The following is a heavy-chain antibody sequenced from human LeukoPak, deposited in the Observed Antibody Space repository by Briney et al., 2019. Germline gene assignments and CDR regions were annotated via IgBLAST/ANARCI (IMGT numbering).Heavy chain of an antibody. Sequence: ETLSLTCAVYGGSFSGYYWSWIRQPPGNGLEWVSAISGSGGSTYYADSVKGRFTISRDNSKNTLYLQLNSLRAEDTAVYYCAKDARAVQSVYYFDYWGQGTLVTVSS. V-gene: IGHV3-23*01. CDR2: ISGSGGST. D-gene: IGHD1-26*01. CDR1: GGSFSGYY. CDR3: AKDARAVQSVYYFDY. J-gene: IGHJ4*02.